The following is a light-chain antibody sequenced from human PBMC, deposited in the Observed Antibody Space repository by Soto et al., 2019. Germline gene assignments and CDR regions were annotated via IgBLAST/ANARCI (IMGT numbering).Light chain of an antibody. Sequence: DIQMTQSPSSLSASVGDRVTITCRASQTIINYLSWYQQTPGKAPKLLIYAASILQSGVPSRFSGGGSGTDFTLTISSLQPDDFATYHCQQFESYSFGQGTKVEIK. CDR3: QQFESYS. V-gene: IGKV1-39*01. J-gene: IGKJ2*01. CDR2: AAS. CDR1: QTIINY.